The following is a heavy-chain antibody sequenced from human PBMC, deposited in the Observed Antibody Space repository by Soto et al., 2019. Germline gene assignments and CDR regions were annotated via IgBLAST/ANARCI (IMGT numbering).Heavy chain of an antibody. CDR2: ISYDGSNK. CDR3: ARGYSSSWASFDY. Sequence: QVQLVESGGGVVQPGRSLRLSCAASGFTFNSYAMHWVRQAPGKGLEWVAVISYDGSNKYYADSVKGRFTISRDNSKNTLYLQMNSLRAEDTAVYYCARGYSSSWASFDYWGQGTLVTVSS. J-gene: IGHJ4*02. CDR1: GFTFNSYA. D-gene: IGHD6-13*01. V-gene: IGHV3-30-3*01.